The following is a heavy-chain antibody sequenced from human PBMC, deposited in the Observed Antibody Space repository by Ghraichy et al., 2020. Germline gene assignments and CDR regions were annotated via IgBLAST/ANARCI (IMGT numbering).Heavy chain of an antibody. V-gene: IGHV3-23*01. D-gene: IGHD3-16*02. J-gene: IGHJ4*02. CDR1: GFTFSSYA. CDR3: AKDRLRYGLDDYVWGSYRYCFDY. CDR2: ISGSGGST. Sequence: GSLRLSCAASGFTFSSYAMSWVRQAPGKGLEWVSAISGSGGSTYYADSVKGRFTISRDNSKNTLYLQMNSLRAEDTAVYYCAKDRLRYGLDDYVWGSYRYCFDYWGQGTLVTVSS.